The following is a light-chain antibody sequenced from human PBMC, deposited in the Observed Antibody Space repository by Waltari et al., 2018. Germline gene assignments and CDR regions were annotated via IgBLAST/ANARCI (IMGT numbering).Light chain of an antibody. CDR3: QQYGSPWT. J-gene: IGKJ1*01. V-gene: IGKV3-20*01. Sequence: EIVLTQSPGTLSLSPGERATLSCRASQSVSSSYLAWYQQKPGQAPRLLIYGASSRATGIPHRFSGSGSGTDFTLTISRLEPEDFAVYYCQQYGSPWTFGQGTKVEIK. CDR2: GAS. CDR1: QSVSSSY.